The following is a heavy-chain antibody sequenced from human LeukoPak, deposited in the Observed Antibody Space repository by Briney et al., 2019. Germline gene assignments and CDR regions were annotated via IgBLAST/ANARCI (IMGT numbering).Heavy chain of an antibody. V-gene: IGHV3-23*01. CDR2: ISGSGGST. Sequence: GGSLRLSCAAPGFAFSDYYMSWIRQAPGKGLEWVSAISGSGGSTYYADSVKGRFTISRDNSKNTLYLQMNSLRAEDTAVYYCAKVVGYYDSSGYLDYWGQGTLVTVSS. CDR3: AKVVGYYDSSGYLDY. CDR1: GFAFSDYY. D-gene: IGHD3-22*01. J-gene: IGHJ4*02.